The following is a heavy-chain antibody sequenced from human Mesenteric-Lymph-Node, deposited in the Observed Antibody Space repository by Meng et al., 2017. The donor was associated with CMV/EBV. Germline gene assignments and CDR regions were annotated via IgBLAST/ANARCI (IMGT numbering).Heavy chain of an antibody. D-gene: IGHD1-26*01. CDR3: ARRKVGATYSYYFDY. CDR1: GYTFTCYG. V-gene: IGHV1-8*02. CDR2: MNPNSGNT. J-gene: IGHJ4*02. Sequence: ASVKVSCKASGYTFTCYGINWVRQATGQGLEWMGWMNPNSGNTGYAQKFQGRVTMTRNTSISTAYMELSSLRSEDTAVYYCARRKVGATYSYYFDYWGQGTLVTVSS.